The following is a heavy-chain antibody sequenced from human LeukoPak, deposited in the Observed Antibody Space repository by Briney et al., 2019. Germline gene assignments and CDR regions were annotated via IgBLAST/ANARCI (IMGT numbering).Heavy chain of an antibody. D-gene: IGHD3-3*01. CDR1: GGTFSSYA. CDR2: IIPILGIA. Sequence: SVKVSCKASGGTFSSYAISWVRQAPGQGLEWMGRIIPILGIANYAQKFQGRVTITADKSTSTAYMELSSLRSGDTAVYYCARVSTIFGVVGYYFDYWGQGTLVTVSS. CDR3: ARVSTIFGVVGYYFDY. J-gene: IGHJ4*02. V-gene: IGHV1-69*04.